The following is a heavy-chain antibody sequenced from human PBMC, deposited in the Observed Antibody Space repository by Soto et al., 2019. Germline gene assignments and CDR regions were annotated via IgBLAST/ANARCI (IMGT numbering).Heavy chain of an antibody. D-gene: IGHD2-2*02. J-gene: IGHJ6*02. CDR3: TKQKFNDRTYTDMYV. CDR2: AYYRSQWYY. CDR1: GDRVSSNSAA. V-gene: IGHV6-1*01. Sequence: PSQTLSLTCAISGDRVSSNSAAWNWIRQSPSRGLEWLGRAYYRSQWYYDSAVSVRSRITVIPDTSKNQFSLQLNSVTPEDTAVYYCTKQKFNDRTYTDMYVLCQDATLTISS.